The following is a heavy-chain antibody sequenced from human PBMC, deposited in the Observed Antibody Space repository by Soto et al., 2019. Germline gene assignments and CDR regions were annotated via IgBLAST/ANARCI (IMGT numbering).Heavy chain of an antibody. J-gene: IGHJ4*02. CDR3: ARRSNFYYGFDY. CDR1: GGSISGYY. CDR2: IYSSGSA. D-gene: IGHD3-22*01. Sequence: SETLSLTCTVSGGSISGYYWTWIRQPPGKGLEWIGYIYSSGSAGYNPSLKSRVTMLVDTSKNQFSLKLSSVTAADTAVYYCARRSNFYYGFDYWGRGTLVTVSS. V-gene: IGHV4-59*08.